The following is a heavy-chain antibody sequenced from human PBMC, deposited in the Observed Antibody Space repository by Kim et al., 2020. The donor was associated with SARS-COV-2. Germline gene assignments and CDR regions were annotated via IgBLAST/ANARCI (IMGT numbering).Heavy chain of an antibody. CDR1: GFTFSSYA. CDR2: ISGSGGST. V-gene: IGHV3-23*01. Sequence: GGSLRLSCAASGFTFSSYAMSWVRQAPGKGLEWVSAISGSGGSTYYADSVKGRFTISRDNSKNTLYLQMNSLRAEDTAVYYCAKDEETDTAMVAYYGMDVWGQGTTVTVSS. D-gene: IGHD5-18*01. J-gene: IGHJ6*02. CDR3: AKDEETDTAMVAYYGMDV.